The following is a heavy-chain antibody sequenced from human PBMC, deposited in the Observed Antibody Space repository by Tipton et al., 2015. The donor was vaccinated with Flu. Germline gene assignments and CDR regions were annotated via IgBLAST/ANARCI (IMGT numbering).Heavy chain of an antibody. Sequence: TLSLTCTVSGGSISSYYWSWIRQPPGKGLEWIGYIYYSGSTNYNPSLKSRVTISVDTSKNQFSLKLSSVTAADTAVYYCARDLTDYNSSRGMDVWGQGTTVTVSS. CDR1: GGSISSYY. V-gene: IGHV4-59*01. D-gene: IGHD6-13*01. J-gene: IGHJ6*02. CDR2: IYYSGST. CDR3: ARDLTDYNSSRGMDV.